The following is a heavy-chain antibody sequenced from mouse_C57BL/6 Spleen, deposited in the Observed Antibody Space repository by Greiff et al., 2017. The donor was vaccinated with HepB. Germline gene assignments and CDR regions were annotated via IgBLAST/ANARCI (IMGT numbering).Heavy chain of an antibody. CDR1: GYAFSSYW. V-gene: IGHV1-80*01. CDR3: AITLPPVVASYFAV. CDR2: IYPGDGDT. D-gene: IGHD1-1*01. J-gene: IGHJ1*03. Sequence: VQLQQSGAELVKPGASVKISCKASGYAFSSYWMNWVKQRPGKGLEWIGQIYPGDGDTNYNGKFKGKATLTADKSSSTAYMQLSSLASEDSTVYFCAITLPPVVASYFAVSSTGTTVTVSS.